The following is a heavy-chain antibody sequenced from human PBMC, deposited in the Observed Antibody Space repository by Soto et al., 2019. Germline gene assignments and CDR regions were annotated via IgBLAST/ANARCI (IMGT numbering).Heavy chain of an antibody. D-gene: IGHD1-1*01. V-gene: IGHV3-30-3*01. CDR3: ARVTPGNNLYYFSGLDV. CDR2: ISYEGSNT. CDR1: GFTFGTYG. J-gene: IGHJ6*02. Sequence: QVHLVESGGGVVQPGRSLRLSCVASGFTFGTYGIHWVRQAPGKGLQWVALISYEGSNTYYADSVRGRFTISRDNAKNTLYLQMNSLRPEDSGVYFCARVTPGNNLYYFSGLDVWGQGTSVTVSS.